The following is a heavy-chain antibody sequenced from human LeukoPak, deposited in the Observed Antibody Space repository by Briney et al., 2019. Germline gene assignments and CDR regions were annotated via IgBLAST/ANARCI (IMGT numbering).Heavy chain of an antibody. V-gene: IGHV3-33*01. Sequence: PGRSLRLSCAASGFTFSSYGMHWVRQAPGKGLEWVAVIWYDGSNKYYADSVKGRFTISRDNSKNTLYLQMNSLRAEDTAVHYCASDPGYSSSWYFDFWAQGTLVTVSS. CDR1: GFTFSSYG. CDR2: IWYDGSNK. J-gene: IGHJ4*02. D-gene: IGHD6-13*01. CDR3: ASDPGYSSSWYFDF.